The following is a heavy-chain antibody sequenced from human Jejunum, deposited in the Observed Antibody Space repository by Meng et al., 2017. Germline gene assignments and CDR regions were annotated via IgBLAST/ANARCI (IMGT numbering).Heavy chain of an antibody. Sequence: EVQLVESGGGLVQPGGSLRLSCAASGFTFSNQSMSWVRQAPGKGLEWVSVILDRDGITSYADSVKGRFTISRDNSKNTLYLQMSSLRVDDTAVYHCANRAWLESWGQGTLVTVSS. CDR2: ILDRDGIT. J-gene: IGHJ5*01. CDR1: GFTFSNQS. CDR3: ANRAWLES. D-gene: IGHD3-10*01. V-gene: IGHV3-23*04.